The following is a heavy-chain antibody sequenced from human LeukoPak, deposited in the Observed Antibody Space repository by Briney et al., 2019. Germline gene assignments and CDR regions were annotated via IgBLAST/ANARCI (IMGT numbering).Heavy chain of an antibody. CDR3: ARESSIAVAGNYFDY. D-gene: IGHD6-19*01. CDR1: GGSFSGYY. Sequence: PSETLSLTCAVYGGSFSGYYWSWIRQPPGKGLEWIGEINHSGSTNYNPSLKSRVTISVDTSKNQFSLKLCSVTAADTAVYYCARESSIAVAGNYFDYWGQGTLVTVSS. V-gene: IGHV4-34*01. J-gene: IGHJ4*02. CDR2: INHSGST.